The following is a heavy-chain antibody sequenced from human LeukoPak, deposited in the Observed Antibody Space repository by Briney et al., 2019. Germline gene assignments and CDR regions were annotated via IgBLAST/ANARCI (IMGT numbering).Heavy chain of an antibody. CDR1: GFTFDTYG. V-gene: IGHV3-23*01. J-gene: IGHJ4*02. CDR3: AKDGTGCGGDFYSEY. D-gene: IGHD2-21*02. Sequence: GGSLRLSCAASGFTFDTYGMSWVRQAPGKGLEWVSSISSNRANTYYADSVKGRSTISRDNSKNTLYLQMNSLRAEDTAVYYCAKDGTGCGGDFYSEYWGPGAMVTV. CDR2: ISSNRANT.